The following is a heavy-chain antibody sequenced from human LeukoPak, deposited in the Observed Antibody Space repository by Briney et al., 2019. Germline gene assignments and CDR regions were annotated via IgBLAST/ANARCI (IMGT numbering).Heavy chain of an antibody. J-gene: IGHJ4*02. CDR2: ISYDGSNI. CDR1: GFTFSSYG. D-gene: IGHD3-10*01. Sequence: PGRSLRLSCAASGFTFSSYGMHWVRQAPGKGLEWVAVISYDGSNIYYADSVKGRFTISRDNSKNTLYLQMNSLRAEDTAVYYCAKDLYYGSGPGDYWGQGTLVTVSS. V-gene: IGHV3-30*18. CDR3: AKDLYYGSGPGDY.